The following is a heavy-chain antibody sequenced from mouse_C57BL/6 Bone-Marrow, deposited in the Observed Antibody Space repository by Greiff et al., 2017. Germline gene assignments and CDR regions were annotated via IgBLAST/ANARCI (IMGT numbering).Heavy chain of an antibody. CDR3: TTNWDGVDY. D-gene: IGHD4-1*01. J-gene: IGHJ2*01. Sequence: SGAELVRPGASVKLSCTASGFNIKDDYMHWVKQRPEQGLEWIGWIDPENGDTEYASKFQGKATITADTSSNTAYLQLSSLTSEDTAVYYCTTNWDGVDYWGQGTTLTVSS. CDR1: GFNIKDDY. CDR2: IDPENGDT. V-gene: IGHV14-4*01.